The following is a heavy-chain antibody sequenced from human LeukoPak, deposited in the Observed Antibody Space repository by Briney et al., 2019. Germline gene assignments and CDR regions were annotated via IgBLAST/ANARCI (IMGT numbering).Heavy chain of an antibody. CDR2: ISGSGDST. Sequence: GGSLRLSCAASGFTVSSNYMSWVRQAPGKGLEWVSAISGSGDSTYYADSVKGRFTISRDNSKNTLYLQMNSLRAEDTAVYYCAKTSGVDYWGQGTLVTVSS. CDR3: AKTSGVDY. CDR1: GFTVSSNY. V-gene: IGHV3-23*01. D-gene: IGHD3-3*01. J-gene: IGHJ4*02.